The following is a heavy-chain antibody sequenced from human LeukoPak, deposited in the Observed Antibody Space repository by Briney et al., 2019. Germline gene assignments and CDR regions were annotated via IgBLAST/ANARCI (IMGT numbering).Heavy chain of an antibody. CDR3: ARGRLSMIVEELGY. CDR1: GGSISSGGYY. V-gene: IGHV4-31*03. Sequence: SETLSLTCTVSGGSISSGGYYWSWIRQHPGKGLEWIGYIYYSGSTYYNPSLKSRVTISVDTSKNQFSLKLSSVTAADTAVYYCARGRLSMIVEELGYWGQGTLVTVSS. D-gene: IGHD3-22*01. J-gene: IGHJ4*02. CDR2: IYYSGST.